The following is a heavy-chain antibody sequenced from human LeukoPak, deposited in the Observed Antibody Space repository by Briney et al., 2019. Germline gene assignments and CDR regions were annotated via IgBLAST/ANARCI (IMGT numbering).Heavy chain of an antibody. D-gene: IGHD2-2*01. CDR2: GSHSGRT. Sequence: SETLSLTCVVSGDSISSSLYYWGWIRQSPGKGLEWIGSGSHSGRTYYNPSLKSRVTISVDTSKNQFSLRLFSVPAADTAVYYCARECSEYQLHTFDYWGQGTLVTVSS. J-gene: IGHJ4*02. V-gene: IGHV4-39*07. CDR1: GDSISSSLYY. CDR3: ARECSEYQLHTFDY.